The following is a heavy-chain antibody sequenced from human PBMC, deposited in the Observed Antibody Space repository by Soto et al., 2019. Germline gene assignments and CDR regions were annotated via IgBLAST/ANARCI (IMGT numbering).Heavy chain of an antibody. CDR3: ARLSGYDPAGAADK. J-gene: IGHJ4*02. D-gene: IGHD5-12*01. CDR1: GASVSSAEHY. CDR2: TYYSGGS. V-gene: IGHV4-30-4*01. Sequence: QVQLQESGPGLVKASQTLSLTCTLSGASVSSAEHYWGWIRQPSGKGLEWIGYTYYSGGSYYNASLQRRVSISVDTSQNQFCLKLTSVTAADTAVYYCARLSGYDPAGAADKWGPGILVSVSS.